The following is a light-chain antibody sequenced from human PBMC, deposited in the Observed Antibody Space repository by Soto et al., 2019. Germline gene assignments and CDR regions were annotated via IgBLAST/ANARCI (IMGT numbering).Light chain of an antibody. CDR1: QDISNY. J-gene: IGKJ2*01. CDR2: DAS. V-gene: IGKV1-33*01. CDR3: QQYDKRTQT. Sequence: DIQMTQSPSSLSASVGDRVTITCQASQDISNYLNWYQQKPGKAPKLLIYDASNLETGVPSRFSGSGSGTDFTFTISSLQPEYIATYYYQQYDKRTQTFGQGTKLEIK.